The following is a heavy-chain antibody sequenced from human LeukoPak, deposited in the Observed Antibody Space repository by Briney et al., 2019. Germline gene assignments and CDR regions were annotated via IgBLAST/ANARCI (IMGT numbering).Heavy chain of an antibody. CDR1: GGSFSNYY. CDR3: ARQPPQYYGMDV. Sequence: SETLSLTCTVTGGSFSNYYWSWIRQPAGKGLEWIGRIYTSGSTNYNPSVKSRVTMSVDTSNNQFSLKLTSVTAADTAVYYCARQPPQYYGMDVWGQGTTVTVSS. D-gene: IGHD1-14*01. V-gene: IGHV4-4*07. CDR2: IYTSGST. J-gene: IGHJ6*02.